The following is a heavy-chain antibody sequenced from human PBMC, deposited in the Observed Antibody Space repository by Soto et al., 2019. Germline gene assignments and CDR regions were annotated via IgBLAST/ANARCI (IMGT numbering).Heavy chain of an antibody. D-gene: IGHD3-9*01. CDR1: DGSISNYY. CDR3: ARAGVLRYFGSV. J-gene: IGHJ3*01. V-gene: IGHV4-59*01. CDR2: MFDKGNT. Sequence: QVQLQESGPGLVKPSETLSLTCTVSDGSISNYYWSWIRQPPGKGLEWIGFMFDKGNTNYNPSLKSRVTMSLDTSINQFSLKVTSVTAADTAVYYCARAGVLRYFGSVWGQGTTVTVSS.